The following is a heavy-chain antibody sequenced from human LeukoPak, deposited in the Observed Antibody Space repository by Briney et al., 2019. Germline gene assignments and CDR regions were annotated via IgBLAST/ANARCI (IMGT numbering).Heavy chain of an antibody. J-gene: IGHJ6*03. Sequence: SETLSLTCTVSGGSISSGSYYWSWLRQPAGKGLEWIGRIYTSGSTSYNPSLTSRVTISVDTSKTQFSLKLYSVTAADAAVYFCARDLRITARPPTYYYYYYMDVWGKGTTVTVSS. CDR2: IYTSGST. V-gene: IGHV4-61*02. D-gene: IGHD6-6*01. CDR1: GGSISSGSYY. CDR3: ARDLRITARPPTYYYYYYMDV.